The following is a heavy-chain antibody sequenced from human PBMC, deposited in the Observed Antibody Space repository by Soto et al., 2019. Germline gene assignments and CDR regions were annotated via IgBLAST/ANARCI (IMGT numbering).Heavy chain of an antibody. Sequence: SLTCTVSGGSITTGGYYWSWIRQLPGKGLEWIGHRYYSESTYYNPSLKSRVSISLDTSKNQFSLKLSFVTAADTAMYYCXRTKCSGGSCYSRSLDYWGQGTPVTVSS. V-gene: IGHV4-31*03. D-gene: IGHD2-15*01. CDR1: GGSITTGGYY. J-gene: IGHJ4*02. CDR2: RYYSEST. CDR3: XRTKCSGGSCYSRSLDY.